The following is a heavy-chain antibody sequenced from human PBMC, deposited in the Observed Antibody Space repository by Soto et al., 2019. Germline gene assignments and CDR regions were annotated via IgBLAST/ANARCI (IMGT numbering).Heavy chain of an antibody. D-gene: IGHD3-3*01. V-gene: IGHV3-48*02. J-gene: IGHJ6*02. CDR1: GFTFSAYS. CDR3: AREEWVRGRTEYYYYGMDV. CDR2: ISSGSGTI. Sequence: GESLKISCAASGFTFSAYSMNWVRQAPGKMGLEWVSYISSGSGTIYYADPVKGRFTTSRDNAENSLYLQMNSLRDEDTAVYYCAREEWVRGRTEYYYYGMDVWGQGTTVTVSS.